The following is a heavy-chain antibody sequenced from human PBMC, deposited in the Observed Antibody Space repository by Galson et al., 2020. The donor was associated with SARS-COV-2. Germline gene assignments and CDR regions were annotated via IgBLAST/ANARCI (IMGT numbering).Heavy chain of an antibody. CDR3: VRGGTTWENSFDY. Sequence: GESLKLSCAASGFTFSTYSLNWVRQAPGKGLEWLSHITSSSSAVHYADSVEGRFTISRDNAKNSLYLQMNSLREEDTAVYYCVRGGTTWENSFDYWGQGTLVTVSS. D-gene: IGHD1-7*01. V-gene: IGHV3-48*02. CDR2: ITSSSSAV. J-gene: IGHJ4*02. CDR1: GFTFSTYS.